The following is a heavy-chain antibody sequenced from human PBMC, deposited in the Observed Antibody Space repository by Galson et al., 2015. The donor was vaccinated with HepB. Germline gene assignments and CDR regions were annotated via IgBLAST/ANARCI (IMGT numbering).Heavy chain of an antibody. CDR1: GGSMSSYY. V-gene: IGHV4-59*01. Sequence: ETLSLTCSVSGGSMSSYYWNWIRQVPGKGLEWIGYIYYSGSTDYNPSLKSRVSISVDTSKNQFSLMLSSVTATDTAIYYCARARLTTWIDFDYWGQGTLVTVSS. CDR3: ARARLTTWIDFDY. CDR2: IYYSGST. D-gene: IGHD2/OR15-2a*01. J-gene: IGHJ4*02.